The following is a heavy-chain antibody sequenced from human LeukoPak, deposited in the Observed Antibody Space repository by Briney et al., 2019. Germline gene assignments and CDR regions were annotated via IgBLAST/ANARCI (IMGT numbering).Heavy chain of an antibody. D-gene: IGHD3-16*02. J-gene: IGHJ6*04. CDR1: GGSISSGGYS. V-gene: IGHV4-30-2*01. CDR3: AQGYTSGMDV. CDR2: IYHSGST. Sequence: SETLSLTCAVSGGSISSGGYSWSWIRQPPGKGLEWIGYIYHSGSTYYNPSLESRVTISVDRSKNQFSLKLSSVTAADTAVYYCAQGYTSGMDVWGKGTTVTISS.